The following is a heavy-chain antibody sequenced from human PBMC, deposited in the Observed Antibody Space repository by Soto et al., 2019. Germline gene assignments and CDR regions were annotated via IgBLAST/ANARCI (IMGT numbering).Heavy chain of an antibody. CDR3: TRPRGTTPAVWYFDL. Sequence: QVQLQESGPGLVKPSETLSLTCSVSGDSISSHYWSWIRQPPGKGLEWIGYVYHDGQTDSNPSLKSRVTISMDTSKSKISLSLTSVTATDSAMYYCTRPRGTTPAVWYFDLWGRGTLVTVSS. CDR1: GDSISSHY. CDR2: VYHDGQT. D-gene: IGHD1-26*01. V-gene: IGHV4-59*08. J-gene: IGHJ2*01.